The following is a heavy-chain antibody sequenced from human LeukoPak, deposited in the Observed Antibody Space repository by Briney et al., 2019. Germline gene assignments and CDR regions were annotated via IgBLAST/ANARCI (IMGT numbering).Heavy chain of an antibody. CDR1: GVSMSAYQ. J-gene: IGHJ4*02. CDR3: ATSNDAKIAPFDH. D-gene: IGHD2-21*01. V-gene: IGHV4-4*09. CDR2: INTKGET. Sequence: PSETLSLTCTVSGVSMSAYQWSWVRQSPEKGLEWIGCINTKGETSYNPSLKSRVTTSVDTSKSQFSLRLTSVTAADSAVYYCATSNDAKIAPFDHWGQGAPVTVSS.